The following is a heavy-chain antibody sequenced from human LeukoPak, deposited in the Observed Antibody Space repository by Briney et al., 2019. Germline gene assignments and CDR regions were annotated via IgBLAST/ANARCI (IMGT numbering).Heavy chain of an antibody. D-gene: IGHD6-6*01. CDR1: GGTFSSYA. V-gene: IGHV1-69*04. CDR2: IIPILGIA. Sequence: SVNVSCTASGGTFSSYAISWVRQAPGQGLEWMGRIIPILGIANYAQKFQGRVTITADKSTSTAYMELSSLRSEDTAVYYCARDLLYSSSSADYWGQGTLVTVSS. J-gene: IGHJ4*02. CDR3: ARDLLYSSSSADY.